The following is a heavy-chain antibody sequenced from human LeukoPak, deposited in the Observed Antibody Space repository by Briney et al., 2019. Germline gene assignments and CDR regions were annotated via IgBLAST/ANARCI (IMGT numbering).Heavy chain of an antibody. CDR2: ISSSGSTI. CDR1: GFTFSSYE. CDR3: ARDVEDIVVVPAANYYYMDV. D-gene: IGHD2-2*01. J-gene: IGHJ6*03. Sequence: GGSLRLSCAASGFTFSSYEMNWVRQAPGKGLEWVSYISSSGSTIYYADSVKGRFTISRDNAKNSLYLQMNSLRAEDTAVYYCARDVEDIVVVPAANYYYMDVWGKGTTVTVSS. V-gene: IGHV3-48*03.